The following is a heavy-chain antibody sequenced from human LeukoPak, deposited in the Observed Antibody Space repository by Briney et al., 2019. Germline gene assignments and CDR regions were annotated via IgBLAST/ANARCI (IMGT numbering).Heavy chain of an antibody. V-gene: IGHV3-74*01. Sequence: SGGSLRLSCAASGFTFSSYRMHWVRQAPGKGLVWVSRINSDGSSTSYADSVKGRFTISRDNAKNTLYLQMNSLRAEDTAVYYCARDRTCSSTSCYNFDYWGQGTLVTVSS. CDR1: GFTFSSYR. J-gene: IGHJ4*02. D-gene: IGHD2-2*02. CDR3: ARDRTCSSTSCYNFDY. CDR2: INSDGSST.